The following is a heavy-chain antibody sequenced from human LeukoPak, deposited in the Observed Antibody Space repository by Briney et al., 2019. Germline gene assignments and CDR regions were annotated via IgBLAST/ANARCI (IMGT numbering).Heavy chain of an antibody. Sequence: GGSLRLSCAASGFTFSSYAMSWVRQAPGKRLEWVSAISGSGGSTYYADSVKGRFTISRDNAKNSLYLQMNSLRAEDTAVYYCAREYYDILTGYSNAFDIWGQGTMVTVSS. CDR1: GFTFSSYA. J-gene: IGHJ3*02. D-gene: IGHD3-9*01. CDR3: AREYYDILTGYSNAFDI. V-gene: IGHV3-23*01. CDR2: ISGSGGST.